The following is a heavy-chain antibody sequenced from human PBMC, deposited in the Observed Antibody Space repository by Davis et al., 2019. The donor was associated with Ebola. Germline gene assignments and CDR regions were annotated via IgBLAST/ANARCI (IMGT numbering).Heavy chain of an antibody. D-gene: IGHD1-20*01. Sequence: PGGSLRLSCAASGFTFSSYSMNWVRQAPGKGLEWVSSISSSSSYIYYADSVKGRFTISRDNAKNSLYLQMNSLRAEDTAVYYCARDQGITGTPNWFDPWGQGTLVTVSS. V-gene: IGHV3-21*01. J-gene: IGHJ5*02. CDR3: ARDQGITGTPNWFDP. CDR1: GFTFSSYS. CDR2: ISSSSSYI.